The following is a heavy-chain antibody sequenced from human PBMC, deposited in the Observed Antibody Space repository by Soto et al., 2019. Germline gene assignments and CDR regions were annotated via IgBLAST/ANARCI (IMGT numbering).Heavy chain of an antibody. J-gene: IGHJ6*02. Sequence: QVQLVESGGGVVQPGRSLRLSCAASGFTFSSYGMHWVRQAPGKGLEWVAVISYDGSNKYYADSVKGRFTITRDKSKNTLYLQVNSLRAADTAVYYCAKDVLRFLEWLAFYGMDVWGQGATVTVSS. CDR3: AKDVLRFLEWLAFYGMDV. CDR2: ISYDGSNK. CDR1: GFTFSSYG. V-gene: IGHV3-30*18. D-gene: IGHD3-3*01.